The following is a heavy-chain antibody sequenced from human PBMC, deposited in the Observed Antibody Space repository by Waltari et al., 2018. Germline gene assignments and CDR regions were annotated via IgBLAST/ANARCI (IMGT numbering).Heavy chain of an antibody. CDR2: ISSSSTTI. J-gene: IGHJ4*02. CDR1: GFTFSSYE. CDR3: ASSANWNYNY. Sequence: EVQLVESGGGLVQPGGSLRLSCAASGFTFSSYEMNWVRQAPGKGLEWVSYISSSSTTIYYADSVKGRFTISRDNAKNSLYLQMNSLRAEDTAVYYCASSANWNYNYWGQGTLVTVSS. V-gene: IGHV3-48*03. D-gene: IGHD1-7*01.